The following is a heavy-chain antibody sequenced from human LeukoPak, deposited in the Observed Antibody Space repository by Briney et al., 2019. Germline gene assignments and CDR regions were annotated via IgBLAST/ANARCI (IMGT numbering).Heavy chain of an antibody. J-gene: IGHJ3*02. Sequence: ASVKVSCKASGYTFTEYGITWVRQAPGQGLEWMGWIYPYSGDTNYAQNFQGRVTMTRDTSISTAYMELSSLKSDDTAVYYCARDRNSGSSLDIWGQGTMLTVSS. CDR3: ARDRNSGSSLDI. CDR1: GYTFTEYG. CDR2: IYPYSGDT. V-gene: IGHV1-2*02. D-gene: IGHD6-6*01.